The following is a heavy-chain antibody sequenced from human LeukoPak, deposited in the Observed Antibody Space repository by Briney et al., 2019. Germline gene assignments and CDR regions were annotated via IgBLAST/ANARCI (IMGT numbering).Heavy chain of an antibody. CDR1: GGSISSYY. CDR2: IYYSGST. Sequence: PSETLSLTCTVSGGSISSYYWSWIRQPPGKGLEWIGYIYYSGSTNYNPSLKSRVTISVDTSKNQFSLKLSSVTAADTALYYCARVYYDHVMGPTTHFDYWGQGTLVTVSS. D-gene: IGHD3-16*01. J-gene: IGHJ4*02. V-gene: IGHV4-59*08. CDR3: ARVYYDHVMGPTTHFDY.